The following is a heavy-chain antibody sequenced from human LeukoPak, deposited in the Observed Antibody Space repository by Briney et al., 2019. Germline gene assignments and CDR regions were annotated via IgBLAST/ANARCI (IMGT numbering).Heavy chain of an antibody. CDR2: ISSSSSTI. CDR1: GFTFSSYS. Sequence: GGSLRLSCAASGFTFSSYSMNWVRQAPGKGLEWVSYISSSSSTIYYADSVKGRFTISRDNAKNSPYLQMNSLRAEDTAVYYCARDLEYCSSTSCYNWGQGTLVTVSS. J-gene: IGHJ4*02. D-gene: IGHD2-2*01. CDR3: ARDLEYCSSTSCYN. V-gene: IGHV3-48*04.